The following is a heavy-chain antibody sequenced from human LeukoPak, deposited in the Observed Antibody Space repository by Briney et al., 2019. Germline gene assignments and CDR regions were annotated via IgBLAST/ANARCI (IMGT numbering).Heavy chain of an antibody. J-gene: IGHJ6*02. CDR1: GFTFSSYG. CDR3: ATDFYGMDV. Sequence: GGSLRLSCAASGFTFSSYGMHWVRQAPGKGLEWVAVIWYDGSNEYYADSVKGRFTISRDNSKNTLYLQMNSLRAEDTAVYYCATDFYGMDVWGQGTTVTVSS. CDR2: IWYDGSNE. V-gene: IGHV3-33*01.